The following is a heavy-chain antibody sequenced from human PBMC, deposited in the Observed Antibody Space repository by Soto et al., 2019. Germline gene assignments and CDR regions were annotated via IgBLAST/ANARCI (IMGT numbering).Heavy chain of an antibody. CDR1: GYTFTIYG. Sequence: ASVNVSCTASGYTFTIYGISWVLQAPGQGHEWMGWISAYNGNTNYAQKLQGRVTMTTDTSTSTAYMELRSLRSDDTAVYYCAREVKGLRTGTTPGEQDGLDVCSQGSTVT. CDR3: AREVKGLRTGTTPGEQDGLDV. V-gene: IGHV1-18*04. CDR2: ISAYNGNT. J-gene: IGHJ6*02. D-gene: IGHD1-7*01.